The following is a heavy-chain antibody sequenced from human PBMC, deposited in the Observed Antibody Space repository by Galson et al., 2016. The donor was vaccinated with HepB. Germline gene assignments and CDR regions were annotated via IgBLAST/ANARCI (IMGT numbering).Heavy chain of an antibody. CDR3: ARNRHCSGGSCYGA. CDR1: GFIFNNYA. V-gene: IGHV3-66*01. D-gene: IGHD2-15*01. Sequence: SLRLSCAASGFIFNNYAIHWVRQAPGKGLEWVSLIYSGGSTYYADSVKGRFTISRDSSKNTLYLQMNSLRAEDTAVYYCARNRHCSGGSCYGAWGQGTLVTVSS. J-gene: IGHJ5*02. CDR2: IYSGGST.